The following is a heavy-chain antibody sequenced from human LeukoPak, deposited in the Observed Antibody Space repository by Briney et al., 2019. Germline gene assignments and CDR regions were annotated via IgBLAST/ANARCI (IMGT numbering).Heavy chain of an antibody. J-gene: IGHJ4*02. CDR2: IYYSGST. CDR3: ARLSKPIDFWSGYYYFDY. CDR1: GGSISSSSYY. D-gene: IGHD3-3*01. Sequence: SETLSLTCTVSGGSISSSSYYWGWIRQPPGKGLEWIGSIYYSGSTYYNPSLKSRVTISVDTSKNQFSLKLSSVTAADTAVYYCARLSKPIDFWSGYYYFDYWGQGTLVTVSS. V-gene: IGHV4-39*01.